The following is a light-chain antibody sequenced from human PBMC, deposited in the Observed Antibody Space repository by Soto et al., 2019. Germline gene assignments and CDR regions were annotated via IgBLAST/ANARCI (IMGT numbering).Light chain of an antibody. CDR2: DAS. CDR1: QTIRDY. CDR3: QQYNSYST. V-gene: IGKV1-5*01. Sequence: DIQMTQSPSTLSAFVGDRVTITCRASQTIRDYLAWYQQKPGKAPDLLIYDASSLENEVPSRFSGSGFGTEFTLTISSLQPDDSATYYCQQYNSYSTFGQGTKVDIK. J-gene: IGKJ2*01.